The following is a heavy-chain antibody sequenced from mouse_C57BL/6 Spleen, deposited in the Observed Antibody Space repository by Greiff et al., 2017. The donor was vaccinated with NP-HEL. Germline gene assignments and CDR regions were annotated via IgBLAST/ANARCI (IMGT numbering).Heavy chain of an antibody. Sequence: SGPELVKPGASVKISCNASGYSFTDYNMNWVKQSNGKSLEWIGVINPNYGTTSYNQKFKGKATLTVDQSSSTAYMQLNSLTSEDSAVYYCATNYYGSSWYYAMDYWGQGTSVTVSS. J-gene: IGHJ4*01. V-gene: IGHV1-39*01. CDR1: GYSFTDYN. CDR2: INPNYGTT. CDR3: ATNYYGSSWYYAMDY. D-gene: IGHD1-1*01.